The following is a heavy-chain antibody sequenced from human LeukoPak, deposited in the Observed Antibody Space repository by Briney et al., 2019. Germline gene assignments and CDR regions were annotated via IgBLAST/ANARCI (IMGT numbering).Heavy chain of an antibody. J-gene: IGHJ4*02. CDR3: ARERPPGDSSSWFLEGYFDI. V-gene: IGHV1-69*05. CDR1: GGTFSSYA. CDR2: IIPIFGTA. D-gene: IGHD6-13*01. Sequence: ASVKVSCKASGGTFSSYAITWVRQAPGQGLEWMGRIIPIFGTANYAQKFQGRVTITTEESTRTAYMELRTLRSDDTAVYYCARERPPGDSSSWFLEGYFDIWGQGTLVTVSS.